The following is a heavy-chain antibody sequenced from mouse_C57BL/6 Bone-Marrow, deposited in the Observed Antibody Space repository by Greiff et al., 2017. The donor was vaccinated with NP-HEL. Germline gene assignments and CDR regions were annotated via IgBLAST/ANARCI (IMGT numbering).Heavy chain of an antibody. CDR1: GYAFTNYL. CDR3: ARHGNYAMDY. CDR2: INPGSGGT. D-gene: IGHD1-1*01. V-gene: IGHV1-54*01. Sequence: QVQLQQSGAELVRPGTSVKVSCKASGYAFTNYLIEWVKQRPGQGFEWIGVINPGSGGTNYNEKFKGKATLTADKSSSTAYMQLSSLTSEDSAVYFCARHGNYAMDYWGQGTSVTVSS. J-gene: IGHJ4*01.